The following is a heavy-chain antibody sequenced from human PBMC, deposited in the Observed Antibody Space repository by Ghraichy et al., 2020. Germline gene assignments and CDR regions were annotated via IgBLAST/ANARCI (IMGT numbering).Heavy chain of an antibody. CDR1: GFTFSSYS. CDR3: ASGSVLSPLRYFDWLLDY. J-gene: IGHJ4*02. CDR2: ISSSSSYI. Sequence: GGSLRLSCAASGFTFSSYSMNWVRQAPGKGLEWVSSISSSSSYIYYADSVKGRFTISRDNAKNSLYLQMNSLRAEDTAVYYCASGSVLSPLRYFDWLLDYWGQGTLVTVSS. D-gene: IGHD3-9*01. V-gene: IGHV3-21*01.